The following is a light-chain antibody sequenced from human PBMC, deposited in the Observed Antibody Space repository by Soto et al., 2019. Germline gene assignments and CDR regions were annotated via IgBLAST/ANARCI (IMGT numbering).Light chain of an antibody. J-gene: IGKJ4*01. V-gene: IGKV1-39*01. Sequence: DIQMTQSPSSLSASVGDRVTITCRASQSIGTSLNWYQQKPGKAPKFLIYGSSSLQSGVPSRFSGSGSRTDFTLTISSLQPEDFATYYCQQSSSIRPITFGGGTKVDFK. CDR1: QSIGTS. CDR2: GSS. CDR3: QQSSSIRPIT.